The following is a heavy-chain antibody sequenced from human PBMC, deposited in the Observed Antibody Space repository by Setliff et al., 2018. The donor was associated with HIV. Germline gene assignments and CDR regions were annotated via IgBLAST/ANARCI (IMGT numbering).Heavy chain of an antibody. CDR2: IGSYSGYT. Sequence: ASVKVSCKASNYTLINYGVSWVRQAPGQGLEWMGWIGSYSGYTIYAQKFQDRLTMTTDTSTTTASMELRSLRSDDTAVYYCVRGHCNSDKCWYTWFDPWGQGTRVTV. J-gene: IGHJ5*02. D-gene: IGHD2-2*01. CDR3: VRGHCNSDKCWYTWFDP. V-gene: IGHV1-18*01. CDR1: NYTLINYG.